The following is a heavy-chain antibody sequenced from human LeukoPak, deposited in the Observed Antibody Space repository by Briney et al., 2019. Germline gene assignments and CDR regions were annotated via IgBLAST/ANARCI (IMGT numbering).Heavy chain of an antibody. CDR3: SRSQFDY. CDR1: GFPFSSYW. CDR2: ISGDGTIK. J-gene: IGHJ4*02. V-gene: IGHV3-74*03. Sequence: GGSLRLSCAPSGFPFSSYWMLWVRQAPGKGLVWVSRISGDGTIKTYADFVRGRFTISRDNTKNILYLQTNSLKVDDTATYFCSRSQFDYWGQGVLVTVSS.